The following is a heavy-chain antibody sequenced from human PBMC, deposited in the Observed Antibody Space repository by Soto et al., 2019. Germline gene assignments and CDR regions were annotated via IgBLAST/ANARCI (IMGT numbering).Heavy chain of an antibody. V-gene: IGHV3-23*01. Sequence: PGGSLRLSCAASVFTFSSCAMGWVRQAPGKGLEWVSDIIDSGGSTYYADAVKGRFTISRDNSKSTLHLQMNSLRAEDTAVYYCGKGRSYYYYYGVDVWGQGTTVTVSS. CDR1: VFTFSSCA. CDR2: IIDSGGST. D-gene: IGHD1-26*01. J-gene: IGHJ6*02. CDR3: GKGRSYYYYYGVDV.